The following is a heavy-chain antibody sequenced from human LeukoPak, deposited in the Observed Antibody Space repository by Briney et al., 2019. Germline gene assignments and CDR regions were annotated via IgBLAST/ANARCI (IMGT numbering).Heavy chain of an antibody. CDR3: ARLRSGYSGYRAPRYFDY. D-gene: IGHD5-12*01. V-gene: IGHV4-39*01. CDR2: IYYSGST. J-gene: IGHJ4*02. Sequence: SETLSLTCSVSGDSIIGYYWGWIRQPPGKGLEWIGSIYYSGSTYYNPSLKSRVTISVDTSKNQFSLKLSSVTAADTAVYYCARLRSGYSGYRAPRYFDYWGQGTLVTVSS. CDR1: GDSIIGYY.